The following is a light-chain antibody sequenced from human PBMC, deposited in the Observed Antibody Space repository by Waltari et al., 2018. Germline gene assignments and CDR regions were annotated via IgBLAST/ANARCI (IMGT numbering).Light chain of an antibody. Sequence: EVVLTQSPATLSLSPGDRATLSCRASQSISIYLAWYQHKPAQAPRLLIFDASNRATGIPARLRGSGSGTEFTLTISNLEPEDSAVYYCQQRSDWPPTWTFGQGTKVEMK. CDR2: DAS. V-gene: IGKV3-11*01. CDR1: QSISIY. CDR3: QQRSDWPPTWT. J-gene: IGKJ1*01.